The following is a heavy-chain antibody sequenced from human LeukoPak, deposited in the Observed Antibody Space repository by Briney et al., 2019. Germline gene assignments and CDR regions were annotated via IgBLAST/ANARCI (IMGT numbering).Heavy chain of an antibody. CDR2: INHSGST. V-gene: IGHV4-34*01. J-gene: IGHJ5*02. CDR3: ARSRYILVGATRVSPNWFDP. CDR1: GGSFSGYY. D-gene: IGHD1-26*01. Sequence: SETLSLTCAVYGGSFSGYYWNWIRQPPGKGLEWIGEINHSGSTNYNPSLNSRVTISVDTSKNQFPLKLSSVTAADTAVYYCARSRYILVGATRVSPNWFDPWGQGTLVTVSS.